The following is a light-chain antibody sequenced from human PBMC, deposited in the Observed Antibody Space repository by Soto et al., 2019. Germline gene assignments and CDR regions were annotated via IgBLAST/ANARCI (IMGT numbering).Light chain of an antibody. CDR2: EVT. CDR1: SSDIGGYNS. CDR3: SSYRSSNTLYV. J-gene: IGLJ1*01. Sequence: QSALTQPASVSGSPGQSITISCTGTSSDIGGYNSVSWYQHHPGKAPKLMISEVTNRPSGVSNRFSGSKSGNTASLTISGLQAEGEADYYCSSYRSSNTLYVFGTGTKVTVL. V-gene: IGLV2-14*01.